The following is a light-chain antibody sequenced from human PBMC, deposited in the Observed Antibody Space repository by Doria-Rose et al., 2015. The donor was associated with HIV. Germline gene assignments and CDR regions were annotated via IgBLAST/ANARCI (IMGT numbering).Light chain of an antibody. CDR1: QSVSANY. J-gene: IGKJ1*01. CDR3: HQYASSRT. V-gene: IGKV3-20*01. Sequence: DIVMTQSPGTLSLSPGERATLSCRASQSVSANYLAWYQQRPGQSPRLLIYGASSRATDIPDRFSGSGSGTDFILTISRLEPEDFAVYYCHQYASSRTFGQGTKAEIK. CDR2: GAS.